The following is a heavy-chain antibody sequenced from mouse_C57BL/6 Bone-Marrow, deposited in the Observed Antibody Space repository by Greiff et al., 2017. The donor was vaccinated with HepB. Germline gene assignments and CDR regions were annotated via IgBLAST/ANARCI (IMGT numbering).Heavy chain of an antibody. CDR2: INSDGGST. Sequence: EVKLVESGGGLVQPGESLKLSCESNEYEFPSHDMSWVRKTPEKRLELVAAINSDGGSTYYPDTVKGRFTISRDNAKNTLYLQMSRLKSEDTAMYYCARHADSSGYGFAYWGQGTLVTVSA. CDR3: ARHADSSGYGFAY. CDR1: EYEFPSHD. D-gene: IGHD3-2*02. J-gene: IGHJ3*01. V-gene: IGHV5-2*03.